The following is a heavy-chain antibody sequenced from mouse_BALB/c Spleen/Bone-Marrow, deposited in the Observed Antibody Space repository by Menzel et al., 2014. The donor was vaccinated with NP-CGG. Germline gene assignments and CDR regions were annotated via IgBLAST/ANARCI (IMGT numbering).Heavy chain of an antibody. V-gene: IGHV1-5*01. CDR1: GYTFSNYW. J-gene: IGHJ2*01. CDR2: IHPGNSDT. D-gene: IGHD3-1*01. CDR3: SALARNNFDY. Sequence: EVQLQQSGTVLARPGAAVKMSCKASGYTFSNYWMHWIKRRPGQGLEWIGTIHPGNSDTTYNQKFKGKAKLTAVTSTSTAFMELSSLINDDSAVYYCSALARNNFDYWGQGTTLTVSS.